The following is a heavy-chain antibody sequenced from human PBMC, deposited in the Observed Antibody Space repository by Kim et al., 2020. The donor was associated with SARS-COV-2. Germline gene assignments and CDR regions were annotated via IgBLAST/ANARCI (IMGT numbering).Heavy chain of an antibody. V-gene: IGHV4-39*02. CDR2: IYYSGST. CDR1: GGSISSSSYY. D-gene: IGHD3-22*01. J-gene: IGHJ1*01. CDR3: ARESSGYYQNAEYFQH. Sequence: SETLSLTCTVSGGSISSSSYYWGWIRQPPGKGLEWIGSIYYSGSTYYNPSLKSRVTISVDTSKNQFSLKLSSVTAADTAVYYCARESSGYYQNAEYFQHWGQGTLVTVSS.